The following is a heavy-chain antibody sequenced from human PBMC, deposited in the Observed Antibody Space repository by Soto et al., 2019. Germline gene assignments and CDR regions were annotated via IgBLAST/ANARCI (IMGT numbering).Heavy chain of an antibody. CDR1: GFTFSSYS. CDR3: ARELVVPAAIYYYYMDV. Sequence: GGSLRLSCAASGFTFSSYSMNWVRQAPGKGLEWVSSISSSSSYIYYADSVKGRFTISRDNAKNSLYLQMNSLRAEDTAVYYCARELVVPAAIYYYYMDVWGKGTTVTVSS. CDR2: ISSSSSYI. D-gene: IGHD2-2*01. V-gene: IGHV3-21*01. J-gene: IGHJ6*03.